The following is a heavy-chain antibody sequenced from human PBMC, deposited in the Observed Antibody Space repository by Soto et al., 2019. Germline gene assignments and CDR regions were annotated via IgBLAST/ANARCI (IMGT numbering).Heavy chain of an antibody. Sequence: QVQLVESGGGVVQPGRSLRLSCAASGFTFSSYGMHWVRQAPGKGLEWVAVISYDGSNKYYADSVKGRFTISRDNSKNTLYRQMNSLGDGGTAVYYCAREGRIAVAGLDYWGQGTLVTVSS. J-gene: IGHJ4*02. CDR3: AREGRIAVAGLDY. CDR2: ISYDGSNK. CDR1: GFTFSSYG. D-gene: IGHD6-19*01. V-gene: IGHV3-30*03.